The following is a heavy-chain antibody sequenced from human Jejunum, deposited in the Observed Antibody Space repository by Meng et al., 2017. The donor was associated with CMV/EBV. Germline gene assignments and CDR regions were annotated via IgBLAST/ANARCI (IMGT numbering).Heavy chain of an antibody. Sequence: QVLLVQSGAEVKKPGASVKFSCKTSGYTFTGYFIHWVRQAPGQGLGWMGRINPNTAATDYAQKFQGRVTMIGDTSTNTVYLEMNSLRSGDTAVYYCARRHDIDLFFDYWGQGSLVTVYS. CDR3: ARRHDIDLFFDY. CDR1: GYTFTGYF. CDR2: INPNTAAT. D-gene: IGHD3-9*01. J-gene: IGHJ4*02. V-gene: IGHV1-2*06.